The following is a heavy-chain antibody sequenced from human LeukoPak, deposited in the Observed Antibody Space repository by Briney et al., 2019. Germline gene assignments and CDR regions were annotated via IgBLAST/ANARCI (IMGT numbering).Heavy chain of an antibody. CDR1: GGTFRSYA. CDR3: HTWGLDYYYYYMDV. CDR2: IIPIFGTA. D-gene: IGHD7-27*01. V-gene: IGHV1-69*05. J-gene: IGHJ6*03. Sequence: SVKVSCKASGGTFRSYAIGWVRQAPGQGLEWMGGIIPIFGTANYAQKFQGRVTITTDESTSTAYMELSSLRSEDTAVYYCHTWGLDYYYYYMDVWGKGTTVTVSS.